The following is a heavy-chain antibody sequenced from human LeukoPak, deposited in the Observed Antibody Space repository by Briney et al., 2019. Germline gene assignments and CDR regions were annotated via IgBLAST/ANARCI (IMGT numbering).Heavy chain of an antibody. CDR1: GGSITNYY. Sequence: SETLSLTCTVSGGSITNYYWGWIRQPPGKGLEWIGSIYYSGSTYYNPSLKSRVTISVDTSKNQFSLKLSSVTAADTAVYYCARPYYYGSGATLGYFDYWGQGTLVTVSS. V-gene: IGHV4-39*01. D-gene: IGHD3-10*01. CDR2: IYYSGST. J-gene: IGHJ4*02. CDR3: ARPYYYGSGATLGYFDY.